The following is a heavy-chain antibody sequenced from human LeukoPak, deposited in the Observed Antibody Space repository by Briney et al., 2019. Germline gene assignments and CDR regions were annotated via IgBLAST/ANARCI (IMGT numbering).Heavy chain of an antibody. V-gene: IGHV3-23*01. Sequence: PGGSLRLSCAASGFTFSSYAMSWVRQAPGKGLEWVPAISGSGGSTYYADSVKGRFTISRDNSKNTLYLQMNSLRAEDTAVYYCAKAPNYYDSSGYGYWGQGTLVTVSS. J-gene: IGHJ4*02. CDR1: GFTFSSYA. D-gene: IGHD3-22*01. CDR2: ISGSGGST. CDR3: AKAPNYYDSSGYGY.